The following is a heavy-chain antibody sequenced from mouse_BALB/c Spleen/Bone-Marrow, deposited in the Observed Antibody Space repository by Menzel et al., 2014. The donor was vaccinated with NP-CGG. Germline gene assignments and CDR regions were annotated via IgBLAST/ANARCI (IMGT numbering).Heavy chain of an antibody. CDR3: ARGYDEGFAY. Sequence: VHLQQPGAELVKPGASVKLSCTASGFNIKDTYMHWVKQRPEQGLEWIGRIDPANGNTKYDPKFQGKATITADTSSNTAYLQLSSLTSEDTAVYYCARGYDEGFAYWGQGTLVPVSA. CDR2: IDPANGNT. V-gene: IGHV14-3*02. D-gene: IGHD2-2*01. CDR1: GFNIKDTY. J-gene: IGHJ3*01.